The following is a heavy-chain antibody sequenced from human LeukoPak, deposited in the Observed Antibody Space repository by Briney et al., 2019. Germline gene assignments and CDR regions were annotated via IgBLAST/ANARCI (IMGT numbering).Heavy chain of an antibody. CDR3: ARDRPHTSMNAFDV. CDR2: INPNGGAT. CDR1: GYTFPNNY. J-gene: IGHJ3*01. Sequence: GASVKVSCKASGYTFPNNYIHSMRQGPGQGLEWMGWINPNGGATRFAQKFQGRVSMTRDTSITTANMDLSSLRSDDTAVYYCARDRPHTSMNAFDVWGQGTLVTVSS. V-gene: IGHV1-2*02. D-gene: IGHD1-26*01.